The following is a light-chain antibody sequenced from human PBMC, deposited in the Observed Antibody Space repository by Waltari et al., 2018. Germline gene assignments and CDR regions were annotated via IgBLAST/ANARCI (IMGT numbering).Light chain of an antibody. J-gene: IGLJ3*02. CDR1: SGSLSAPSY. V-gene: IGLV8-61*01. Sequence: QTVVTQEPSLSVSPGGTVTPTCAFSSGSLSAPSYPSWYQQSPGQTPRTLVYKTSIRSSGVPDRFSGSILGNKAALVITGAQADDESDYYCLLYMGSGIWVFGVGTKLTVL. CDR2: KTS. CDR3: LLYMGSGIWV.